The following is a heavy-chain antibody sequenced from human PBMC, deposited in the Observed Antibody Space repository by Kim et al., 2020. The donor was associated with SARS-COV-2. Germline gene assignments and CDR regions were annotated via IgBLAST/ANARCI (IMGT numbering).Heavy chain of an antibody. J-gene: IGHJ4*02. CDR3: ARDRALSYSDSSGYFDAGDF. Sequence: GGSLRLSCSSSEFSFSNYNLNWVRQAPGKGLEWISYISTSSGTINYGDSVKGRFTISRDNAQNSLFLQMNSLRDDDTAVYYCARDRALSYSDSSGYFDAGDFWGQGILVTVSS. D-gene: IGHD3-22*01. V-gene: IGHV3-48*02. CDR2: ISTSSGTI. CDR1: EFSFSNYN.